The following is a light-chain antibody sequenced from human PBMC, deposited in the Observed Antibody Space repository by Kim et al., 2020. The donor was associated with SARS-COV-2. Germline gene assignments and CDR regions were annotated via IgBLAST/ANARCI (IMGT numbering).Light chain of an antibody. CDR1: SSDVAAYAS. CDR3: SSHAGSNTWV. CDR2: QGT. Sequence: GQSVTISCTGTSSDVAAYASVSWYQHHPGKAPKLMIFQGTKRPSGVPDRFSGSKSGNTASLTVSGLQTDDEADYYCSSHAGSNTWVFGGGTQLTVL. J-gene: IGLJ3*02. V-gene: IGLV2-8*01.